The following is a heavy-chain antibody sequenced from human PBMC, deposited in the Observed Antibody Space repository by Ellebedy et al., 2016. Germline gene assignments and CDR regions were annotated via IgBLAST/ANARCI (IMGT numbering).Heavy chain of an antibody. CDR3: ARDNPTMVRGVIPPGGY. V-gene: IGHV3-33*08. CDR1: GFTFSSYG. J-gene: IGHJ4*02. D-gene: IGHD3-10*01. CDR2: IWYDGSNK. Sequence: GGSLRLSCAASGFTFSSYGMHWVRQAPGKGLEWVAVIWYDGSNKYYADSVKGRFTISRDNSKNTLYLQMNSLRAEDTAVYYCARDNPTMVRGVIPPGGYWGQGTLVTVSS.